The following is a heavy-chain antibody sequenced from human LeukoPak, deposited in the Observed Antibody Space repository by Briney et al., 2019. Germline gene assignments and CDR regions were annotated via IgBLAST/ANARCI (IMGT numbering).Heavy chain of an antibody. Sequence: SETLSLTCTVSGGSISSSSYYWGWIRQPPGKGLGWIGIIYYSGSTYYNPSLKSRVTISVDTSKNQFSLKLSSVTAADTAVYYCAAGTGTSPGETGDYWGQGTLVTVPS. CDR2: IYYSGST. V-gene: IGHV4-39*07. CDR3: AAGTGTSPGETGDY. J-gene: IGHJ4*02. CDR1: GGSISSSSYY. D-gene: IGHD1-1*01.